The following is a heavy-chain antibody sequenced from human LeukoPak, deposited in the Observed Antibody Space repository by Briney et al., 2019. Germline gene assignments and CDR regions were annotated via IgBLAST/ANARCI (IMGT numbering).Heavy chain of an antibody. Sequence: ASVKVSCTASGYTFTSYAMHWVRQAPGQRLEWMGWSNAGNGNTKYSQEFQGRVTITRDTSASTAYMELSSLRSEDMAVYYCGREYCSGGSCYFDYWGQGTLVTVSS. D-gene: IGHD2-15*01. CDR3: GREYCSGGSCYFDY. CDR2: SNAGNGNT. CDR1: GYTFTSYA. J-gene: IGHJ4*02. V-gene: IGHV1-3*02.